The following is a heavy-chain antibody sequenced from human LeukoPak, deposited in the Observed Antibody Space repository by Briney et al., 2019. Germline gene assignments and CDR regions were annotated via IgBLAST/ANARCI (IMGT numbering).Heavy chain of an antibody. CDR3: ARGGYDFWSGYSDYMDV. V-gene: IGHV1-18*01. D-gene: IGHD3-3*01. Sequence: ASVTDSCKASGYTFTSYGISWVRQAPGQGLEWMGWISAYNGNTNYAQKLQGRVTMTTDTSTSTAYMELRSLRSDDTAVYYRARGGYDFWSGYSDYMDVWGKGTTVTVSS. CDR1: GYTFTSYG. CDR2: ISAYNGNT. J-gene: IGHJ6*03.